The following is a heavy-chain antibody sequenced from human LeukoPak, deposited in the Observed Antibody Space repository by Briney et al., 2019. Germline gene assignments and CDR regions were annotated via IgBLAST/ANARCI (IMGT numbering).Heavy chain of an antibody. CDR2: IYPGDSDT. CDR1: GCRFTTYW. CDR3: ARPAYYGSGSYYTDS. J-gene: IGHJ4*02. D-gene: IGHD3-10*01. V-gene: IGHV5-51*01. Sequence: GGALQISFKGSGCRFTTYWIGWGRRMPGKGGGWRGMIYPGDSDTRYSPSFEGQVTISADKSISTAYLQWSSLKASDTAMYYCARPAYYGSGSYYTDSWGQGTLVTVSS.